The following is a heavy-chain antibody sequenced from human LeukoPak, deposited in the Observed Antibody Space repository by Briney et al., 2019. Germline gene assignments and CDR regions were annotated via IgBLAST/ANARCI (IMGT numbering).Heavy chain of an antibody. CDR1: GFTFSNYA. J-gene: IGHJ5*02. V-gene: IGHV3-23*01. Sequence: GGSLRLSCAASGFTFSNYAMSWVRQAPGKGLEWVSGIRGSGGTTDYADSAKGRFTISRDNSKNTLYLQMNSLRAEDTAVYYCAKDPHYDSSGYSFDPWGQGTLVTVSS. D-gene: IGHD3-22*01. CDR3: AKDPHYDSSGYSFDP. CDR2: IRGSGGTT.